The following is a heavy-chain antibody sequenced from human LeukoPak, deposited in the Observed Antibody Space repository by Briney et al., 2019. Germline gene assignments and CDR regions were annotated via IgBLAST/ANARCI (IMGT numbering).Heavy chain of an antibody. V-gene: IGHV1-69*05. J-gene: IGHJ4*02. CDR2: IIPIFGTA. CDR3: ARVSSYGRYYSDY. D-gene: IGHD5-18*01. CDR1: GGTFSSYA. Sequence: SVKVSCKASGGTFSSYAISWARQAPGQGLEWMGRIIPIFGTANYAQKFQGRVTITTDESTSTAYMELSSLRSEDTAVYYCARVSSYGRYYSDYWGQGTLVTVSS.